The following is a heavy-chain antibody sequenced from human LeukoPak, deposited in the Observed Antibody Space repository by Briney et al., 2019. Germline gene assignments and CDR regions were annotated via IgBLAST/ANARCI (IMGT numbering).Heavy chain of an antibody. CDR3: ARNPGHSPDY. J-gene: IGHJ4*02. Sequence: GSLRLSCAASGFPFSDYRMCWVRQAPGKGLEWVANINHEGNAQFYVDSLKGRFPISRDNAKNLLYLHLNSLTADDTAVYYCARNPGHSPDYWGQGTLVTVSS. CDR2: INHEGNAQ. D-gene: IGHD3-10*01. V-gene: IGHV3-7*05. CDR1: GFPFSDYR.